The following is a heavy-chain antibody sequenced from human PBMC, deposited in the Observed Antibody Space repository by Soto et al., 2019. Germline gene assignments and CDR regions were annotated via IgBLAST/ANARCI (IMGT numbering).Heavy chain of an antibody. CDR1: RLPFSSYS. CDR2: ISYDGSNK. Sequence: XGSLSGSFAASRLPFSSYSKHGVREAPGKGLEWVAVISYDGSNKYYADSVKGRFTISRDNSKNTLYLQMNSLRAEDTAVYYCAKDKGQHLVHVYAMDVWGQGTTFTVSS. D-gene: IGHD6-13*01. J-gene: IGHJ6*02. V-gene: IGHV3-30*18. CDR3: AKDKGQHLVHVYAMDV.